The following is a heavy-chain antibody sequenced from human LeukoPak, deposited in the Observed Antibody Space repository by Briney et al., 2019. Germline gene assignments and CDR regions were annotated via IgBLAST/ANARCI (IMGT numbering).Heavy chain of an antibody. CDR1: GYTFTSYY. CDR3: AREPPLTTVVTPGDAFDI. CDR2: INPSGGST. Sequence: ASVKVSCKASGYTFTSYYMHWVRQAPGQGLEWMGIINPSGGSTSYAQKFQGRVTMTRDTSTSTVYMELSSLRSEDTAVYYCAREPPLTTVVTPGDAFDIWGQGTMVTVSS. D-gene: IGHD4-23*01. V-gene: IGHV1-46*01. J-gene: IGHJ3*02.